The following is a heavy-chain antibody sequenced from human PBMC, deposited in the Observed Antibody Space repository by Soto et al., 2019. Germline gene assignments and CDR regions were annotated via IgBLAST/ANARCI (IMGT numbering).Heavy chain of an antibody. J-gene: IGHJ4*02. CDR2: ISSSSSTI. D-gene: IGHD6-19*01. V-gene: IGHV3-48*02. CDR3: AGIAVAEGKFDY. CDR1: GFTFSSYS. Sequence: QPGGSLRLSCAASGFTFSSYSMNWVRQAPGKGLEWVSYISSSSSTIYYADSVKGRFTISRDNAKNSLYLQMNSLRDEDTAVYYCAGIAVAEGKFDYWGRGTLVTV.